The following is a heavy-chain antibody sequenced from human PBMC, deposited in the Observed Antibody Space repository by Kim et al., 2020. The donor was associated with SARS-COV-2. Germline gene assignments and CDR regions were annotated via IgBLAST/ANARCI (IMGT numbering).Heavy chain of an antibody. D-gene: IGHD6-6*01. V-gene: IGHV3-43*01. CDR3: AKDGSSSSGPFDY. Sequence: YYADSVKGRFTISRDNSDNSLYLQMNSLRTEGTALYYCAKDGSSSSGPFDYWGQGTLVTVSS. J-gene: IGHJ4*02.